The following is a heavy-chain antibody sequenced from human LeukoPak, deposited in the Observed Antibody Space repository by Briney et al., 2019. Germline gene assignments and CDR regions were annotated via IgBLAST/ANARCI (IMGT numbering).Heavy chain of an antibody. CDR2: MYYSGST. J-gene: IGHJ4*02. CDR1: GGSISSSSYY. Sequence: KPSETLSLTCTVSGGSISSSSYYWGWIRQPPGKGLECIGSMYYSGSTYYNPPLKSRVTISVDTSKNQFSLNLRSVTAADTAVYYCVRAPTREGGGALFDYWGQGTLVTVSS. CDR3: VRAPTREGGGALFDY. V-gene: IGHV4-39*01. D-gene: IGHD3-16*01.